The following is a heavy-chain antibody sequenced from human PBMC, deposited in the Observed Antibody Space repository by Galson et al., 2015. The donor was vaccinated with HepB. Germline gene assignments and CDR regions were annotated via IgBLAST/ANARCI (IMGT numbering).Heavy chain of an antibody. D-gene: IGHD3-3*01. J-gene: IGHJ6*03. CDR1: GDSVSSNSAA. Sequence: CAISGDSVSSNSAAWNWIRQSPSRGLEWLGRTYYRSKWYNDYAVSVKSRITINPDTSKNQFSLQLDSVTPEDTAVYYCAREQSTSVYYDFWGGYPTYYHYYMDVWGKGTTVTASS. CDR2: TYYRSKWYN. V-gene: IGHV6-1*01. CDR3: AREQSTSVYYDFWGGYPTYYHYYMDV.